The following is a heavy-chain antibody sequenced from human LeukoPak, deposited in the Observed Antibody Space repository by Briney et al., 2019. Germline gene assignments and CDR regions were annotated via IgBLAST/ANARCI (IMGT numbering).Heavy chain of an antibody. CDR2: IRYNGRNQ. V-gene: IGHV3-30*02. D-gene: IGHD4-17*01. CDR1: GFRISAYG. CDR3: AKDPNGDYIGTFDI. Sequence: PGGSLRLSCEASGFRISAYGIHWVRQAPGKGLEWVALIRYNGRNQYYADSVKGRFTISRDNSKNTGYLQMDNLRIDDTAVYYCAKDPNGDYIGTFDIWGQGTMVTVSS. J-gene: IGHJ3*02.